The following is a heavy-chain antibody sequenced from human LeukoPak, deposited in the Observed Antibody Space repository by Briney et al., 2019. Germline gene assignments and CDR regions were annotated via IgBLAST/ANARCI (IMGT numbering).Heavy chain of an antibody. D-gene: IGHD5-18*01. J-gene: IGHJ4*02. CDR1: GFTFSSYA. CDR2: ISGSGGST. Sequence: PGGSLRLSCAASGFTFSSYAMSWVRQAPGKGLEWVSAISGSGGSTYYADSVKGRFTISRDNSKNTLYLQMNSLRAEDTAVYYCAEDEQIQLWLRLFDYWGQGTLVTVSS. CDR3: AEDEQIQLWLRLFDY. V-gene: IGHV3-23*01.